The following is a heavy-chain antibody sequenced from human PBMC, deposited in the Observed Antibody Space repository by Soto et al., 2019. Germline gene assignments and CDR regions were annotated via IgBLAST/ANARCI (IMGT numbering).Heavy chain of an antibody. V-gene: IGHV3-23*01. J-gene: IGHJ4*02. CDR2: ISGSGGST. CDR3: ATTYNDYVSGGFDY. D-gene: IGHD4-17*01. Sequence: EVQLLESGGGLVQPGGSLRLSCAVSGFTFSSYAMNWVRQAPGKGLEWVSAISGSGGSTYYAGSVKGRFTISRDNSKNTLYLQMNSLRAEDTAVYYCATTYNDYVSGGFDYWGQGTLVTVSS. CDR1: GFTFSSYA.